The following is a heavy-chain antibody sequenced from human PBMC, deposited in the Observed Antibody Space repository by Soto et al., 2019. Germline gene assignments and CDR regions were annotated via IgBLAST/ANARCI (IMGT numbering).Heavy chain of an antibody. Sequence: SETLSLTCTVSGGSISSYYWSWIRQPPGKGLEWIGYIYYSGSTNYNPSLESRVTISVDTSKNQFSLKLSSVTAADTAVYYCASMHYGSGNHDYWGQGTLVTVSS. V-gene: IGHV4-59*01. CDR3: ASMHYGSGNHDY. J-gene: IGHJ4*02. CDR1: GGSISSYY. D-gene: IGHD3-10*01. CDR2: IYYSGST.